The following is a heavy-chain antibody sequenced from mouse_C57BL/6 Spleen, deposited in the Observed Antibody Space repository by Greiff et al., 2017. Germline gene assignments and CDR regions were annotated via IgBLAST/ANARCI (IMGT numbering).Heavy chain of an antibody. CDR2: IDPNSGGT. D-gene: IGHD2-10*01. CDR3: ARSFYGNYPAWFAY. Sequence: QVQLQQPGAELVKPGASVKLSCKASGYTFTSYWMHWVKQRPGRGLEGIGRIDPNSGGTKYNEKFKSKATLTVDKPASTAYMQLSSLTSEDSAVYYCARSFYGNYPAWFAYWGQGTLVTVSA. J-gene: IGHJ3*01. CDR1: GYTFTSYW. V-gene: IGHV1-72*01.